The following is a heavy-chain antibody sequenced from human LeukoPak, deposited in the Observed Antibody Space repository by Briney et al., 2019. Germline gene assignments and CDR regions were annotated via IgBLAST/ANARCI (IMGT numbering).Heavy chain of an antibody. CDR3: ARVAGSGSYYPYYYYMDV. V-gene: IGHV4-4*07. D-gene: IGHD3-10*01. CDR2: IYTSGST. J-gene: IGHJ6*03. CDR1: GGSISSYY. Sequence: SETLSLTCTVSGGSISSYYWSWIRQPAGKVLEWIGRIYTSGSTNYNPSLKSRVTMSVDTSKNQFSLKLSSVTAADTAVYYCARVAGSGSYYPYYYYMDVWGKETTVTISS.